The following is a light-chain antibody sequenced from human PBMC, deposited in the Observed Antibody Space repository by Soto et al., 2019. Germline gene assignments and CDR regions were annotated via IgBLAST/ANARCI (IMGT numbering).Light chain of an antibody. CDR2: DVT. CDR1: STDVGGYNC. J-gene: IGLJ1*01. V-gene: IGLV2-11*01. CDR3: HVWDSTSDHHV. Sequence: QSVLTQPRSVSGSPGQSVTISCTGTSTDVGGYNCVSWYQQHPGKAPQLLIFDVTQRPSGVPDRFSGSKSGNTASLTISGLQAEDEADYYCHVWDSTSDHHVFGTGTKVTVL.